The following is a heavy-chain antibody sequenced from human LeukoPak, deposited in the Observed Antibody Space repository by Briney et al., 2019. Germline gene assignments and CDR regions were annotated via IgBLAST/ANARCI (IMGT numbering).Heavy chain of an antibody. CDR1: GFTFDDYA. Sequence: GGSLRLSCAASGFTFDDYAMHWVRQAPGKGLEWVSGISWNSGSIGYADSVKGRFTISRDNAKNSLYLQMNSLRAEDTAVYYCARDMATADDFNWFDPWGQGTLVTVSS. V-gene: IGHV3-9*01. CDR2: ISWNSGSI. CDR3: ARDMATADDFNWFDP. D-gene: IGHD3-3*01. J-gene: IGHJ5*02.